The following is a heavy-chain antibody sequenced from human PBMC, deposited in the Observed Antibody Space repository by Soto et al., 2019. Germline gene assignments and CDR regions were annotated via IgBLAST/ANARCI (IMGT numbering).Heavy chain of an antibody. V-gene: IGHV4-59*08. CDR2: IYYSGST. Sequence: SETLSLTCTVSGGSISSYYWSWIRQPPGKRLEWIGYIYYSGSTNYNPSLKSRVTISVDTSKNQFSLKLSSVTAADTAAYYCARLDYYGDPYFDYWGQGTLVTVSS. CDR3: ARLDYYGDPYFDY. CDR1: GGSISSYY. J-gene: IGHJ4*02. D-gene: IGHD4-17*01.